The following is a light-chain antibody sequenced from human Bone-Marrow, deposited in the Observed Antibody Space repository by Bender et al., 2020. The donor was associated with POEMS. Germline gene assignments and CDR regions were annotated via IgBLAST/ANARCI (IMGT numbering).Light chain of an antibody. CDR2: AVN. CDR3: SSYAGSNMPYV. Sequence: QSALTQPASVSGSPGQTITISCTGTSVDIGSFNLVSWYQQHPGKAPKVIIYAVNKRPSGVPDRFSGSKSGNTASLNVAGLQAEDEADYYCSSYAGSNMPYVFGTGTKVTIL. V-gene: IGLV2-14*02. CDR1: SVDIGSFNL. J-gene: IGLJ1*01.